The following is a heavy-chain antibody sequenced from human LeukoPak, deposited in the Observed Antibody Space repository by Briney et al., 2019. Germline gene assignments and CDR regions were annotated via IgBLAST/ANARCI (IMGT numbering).Heavy chain of an antibody. V-gene: IGHV1-69*13. CDR1: GGTFSSYG. CDR2: IIPIFGTA. CDR3: ARLDEYSSSSRYYGMDV. D-gene: IGHD6-6*01. Sequence: SVTVSCKASGGTFSSYGISWVRQAPGQGLEWMGGIIPIFGTANYAQKFQGRVTITADESTSTAYMELSSLRSEDTAVYYCARLDEYSSSSRYYGMDVWGQGTTVTVSS. J-gene: IGHJ6*02.